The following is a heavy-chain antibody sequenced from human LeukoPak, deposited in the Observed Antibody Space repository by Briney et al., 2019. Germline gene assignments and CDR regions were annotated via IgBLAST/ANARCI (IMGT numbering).Heavy chain of an antibody. Sequence: GGSLRLSCAASGFTFSDYYMSWIRQAPGRGLEWVSYISGSGNTIFYADSVKGRFTISRDNAKNSVYLHMNRLRADDTAVYYCATDVGQLWSPDNWGQGTLVTVSS. CDR3: ATDVGQLWSPDN. D-gene: IGHD5-18*01. CDR2: ISGSGNTI. V-gene: IGHV3-11*01. CDR1: GFTFSDYY. J-gene: IGHJ4*02.